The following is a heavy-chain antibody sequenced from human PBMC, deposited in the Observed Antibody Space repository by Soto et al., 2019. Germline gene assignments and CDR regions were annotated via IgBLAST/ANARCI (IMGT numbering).Heavy chain of an antibody. Sequence: SQTLSLTCAISGDSVSSNSAAWNWIRQYPSRGLEWLGRTYYRSKWYNDYAVSVKSRITINPDTSKNHFYLQLNSVTPEDTAVYYFARIGYCSSTSCFNFDYWGQGTLVTVSS. D-gene: IGHD2-2*01. CDR1: GDSVSSNSAA. CDR3: ARIGYCSSTSCFNFDY. J-gene: IGHJ4*02. V-gene: IGHV6-1*01. CDR2: TYYRSKWYN.